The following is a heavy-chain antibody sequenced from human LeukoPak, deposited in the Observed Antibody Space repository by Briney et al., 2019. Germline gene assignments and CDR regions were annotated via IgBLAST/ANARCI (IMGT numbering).Heavy chain of an antibody. Sequence: PGGSLRLSCAASGFTFSSYAMSWVRQAPGKGLEWVSAVGGSGANTYYTGSVKGRFTISRDNSKNTLYLQMNSLRAEDTAVYYCAKGDYYGSGGWDWGQGTLVTVSS. CDR3: AKGDYYGSGGWD. V-gene: IGHV3-23*01. CDR1: GFTFSSYA. J-gene: IGHJ4*02. D-gene: IGHD3-10*01. CDR2: VGGSGANT.